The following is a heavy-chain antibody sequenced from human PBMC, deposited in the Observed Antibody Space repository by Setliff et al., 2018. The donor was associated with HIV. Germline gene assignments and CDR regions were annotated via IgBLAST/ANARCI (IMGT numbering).Heavy chain of an antibody. D-gene: IGHD3-16*01. V-gene: IGHV4-59*08. J-gene: IGHJ6*03. CDR2: ISYSGST. CDR3: ARRRSPPSCFYSKYYMDV. CDR1: GGSISSFF. Sequence: SETLSLTCTVSGGSISSFFWSWIRQPPGKGLEWIGHISYSGSTNYNPSLKSRVTISVDTSKNQFSLKLTSVTAADTAVYYCARRRSPPSCFYSKYYMDVWGKGTTVTVSS.